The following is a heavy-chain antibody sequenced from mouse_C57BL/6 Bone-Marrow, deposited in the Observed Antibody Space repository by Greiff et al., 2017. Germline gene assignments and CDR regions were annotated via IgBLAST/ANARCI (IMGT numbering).Heavy chain of an antibody. D-gene: IGHD1-1*01. V-gene: IGHV1-22*01. Sequence: VQLQQSGPELVKPGASVKMSCKASGYTFTDYNMHWVKQSHGKSLEWIGYINPNNGGTSYNQKFKGKATLTVNKSSSTAYMELRSLTSEDSAVYYCARSGTTVPYYFDYWGQGTTLTVSS. CDR2: INPNNGGT. J-gene: IGHJ2*01. CDR1: GYTFTDYN. CDR3: ARSGTTVPYYFDY.